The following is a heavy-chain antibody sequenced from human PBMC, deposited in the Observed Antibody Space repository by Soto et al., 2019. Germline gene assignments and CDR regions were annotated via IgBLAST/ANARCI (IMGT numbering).Heavy chain of an antibody. J-gene: IGHJ4*02. CDR3: ARDRRDGDTI. CDR1: GFYVSGYY. Sequence: EVQVVESGGGLVQPGGSLRLSCAASGFYVSGYYMSWFRQAPGKGLEWVSVIYREGDIYYADSVQGRFTTSRDISRNSLALQMNSLRAEDTAIYYCARDRRDGDTIWGQGVVVTVSS. D-gene: IGHD3-3*01. CDR2: IYREGDI. V-gene: IGHV3-66*01.